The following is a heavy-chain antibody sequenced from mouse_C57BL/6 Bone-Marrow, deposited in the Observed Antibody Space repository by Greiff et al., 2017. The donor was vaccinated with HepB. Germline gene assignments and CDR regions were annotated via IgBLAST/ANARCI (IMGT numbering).Heavy chain of an antibody. D-gene: IGHD2-5*01. V-gene: IGHV3-6*01. CDR3: ARDGSYYSNYDY. CDR2: ISYDGSN. Sequence: ESGPGLVKPSQSLSLTCSVTGYSITSGYYWNWIRQFPGNKLEWMGYISYDGSNNYNPSLKNRISITRDTSKNQFFLKLNSVTTEDTATYYCARDGSYYSNYDYWGQGTTLTVSS. CDR1: GYSITSGYY. J-gene: IGHJ2*01.